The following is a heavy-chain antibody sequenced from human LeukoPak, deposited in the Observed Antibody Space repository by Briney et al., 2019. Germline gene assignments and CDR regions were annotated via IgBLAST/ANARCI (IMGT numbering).Heavy chain of an antibody. J-gene: IGHJ4*02. CDR2: ISSSSSYI. D-gene: IGHD3-22*01. CDR1: GFTFSSYS. CDR3: ASKYYYDSPFDY. V-gene: IGHV3-21*01. Sequence: GGSLRLSCAASGFTFSSYSMIWVRQAPGKGLECVSSISSSSSYIYYADSVKGRFTISRDNAKNSLYMQMNSLRAEDTAVYYCASKYYYDSPFDYWGQGTLVTVSS.